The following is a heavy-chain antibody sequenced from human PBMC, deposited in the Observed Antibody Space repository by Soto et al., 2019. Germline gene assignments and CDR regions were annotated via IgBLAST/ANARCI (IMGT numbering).Heavy chain of an antibody. V-gene: IGHV1-8*01. CDR1: GYTFTSYD. CDR2: MNPNSGNT. CDR3: AREITIFGVVPG. D-gene: IGHD3-3*01. J-gene: IGHJ4*02. Sequence: ASVKVSCKASGYTFTSYDINWVRQATGQGLEWMGWMNPNSGNTGYAQKFQGRVTMTRNTSISTAYMELSSLRSEDTAVYYCAREITIFGVVPGWGQGTLVTVSS.